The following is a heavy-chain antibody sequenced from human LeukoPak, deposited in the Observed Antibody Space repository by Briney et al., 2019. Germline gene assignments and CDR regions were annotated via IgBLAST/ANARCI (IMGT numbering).Heavy chain of an antibody. D-gene: IGHD4-11*01. J-gene: IGHJ5*02. CDR2: IIPIFGTA. CDR3: ARRKATVTPYNWFDP. Sequence: ASVKVSCKASGGTFSSYAISWVRQAPGQGLEWMGGIIPIFGTANYAQKFQGRVTITADESTSTAYMELSSLRSEDTAVYYCARRKATVTPYNWFDPWGQGTLVTVSS. CDR1: GGTFSSYA. V-gene: IGHV1-69*13.